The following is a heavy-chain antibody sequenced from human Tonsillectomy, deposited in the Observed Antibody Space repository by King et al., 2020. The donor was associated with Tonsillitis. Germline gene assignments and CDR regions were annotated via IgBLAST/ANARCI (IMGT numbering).Heavy chain of an antibody. V-gene: IGHV3-48*03. CDR3: ASDSGYTIFDY. D-gene: IGHD5-12*01. CDR2: IGSSGRAI. J-gene: IGHJ4*02. CDR1: GFTFSSYE. Sequence: VQLVQSGGGLVQPGGSLRLSCAASGFTFSSYEMNWVRQAPGKGLEWVAYIGSSGRAIYYADSVKGRFTISRDNAKNSLYLQMNSLRAEDTAVYYCASDSGYTIFDYWGQGTLVTVSS.